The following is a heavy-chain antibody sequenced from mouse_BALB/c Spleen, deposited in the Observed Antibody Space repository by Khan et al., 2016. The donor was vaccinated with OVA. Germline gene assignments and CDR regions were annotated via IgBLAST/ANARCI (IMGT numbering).Heavy chain of an antibody. CDR3: TRHGYGAWFTY. Sequence: EVQLQQSGPELMKPGASVKMSYKASGYSFTSYYIHWVKSHGKSLEWIGYIDPFSGGITYNQKFKGKATLTVDKSSNTAYIHLSNLTSEDSAVYYCTRHGYGAWFTYWCQGTLVIVSA. V-gene: IGHV1S135*01. J-gene: IGHJ3*01. D-gene: IGHD2-2*01. CDR2: IDPFSGGI. CDR1: GYSFTSYY.